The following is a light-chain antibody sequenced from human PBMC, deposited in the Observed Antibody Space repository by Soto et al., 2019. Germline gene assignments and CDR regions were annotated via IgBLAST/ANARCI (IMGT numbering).Light chain of an antibody. Sequence: ELVLTQSPGTLSLSPGERATLSCRASRSIASSYLAWYQQRPGQAPRLLVSGTSTRATGIPDRFSGSGSGTDFTLTISRLEPEDFAVYYCQHYGTSPFTFGPGTKVHIK. V-gene: IGKV3-20*01. CDR3: QHYGTSPFT. J-gene: IGKJ3*01. CDR1: RSIASSY. CDR2: GTS.